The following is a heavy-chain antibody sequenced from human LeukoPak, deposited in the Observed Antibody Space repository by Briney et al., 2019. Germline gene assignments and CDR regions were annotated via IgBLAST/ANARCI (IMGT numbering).Heavy chain of an antibody. CDR3: ARDSYYGGTQDY. Sequence: GGSLRLSCAASGFIFSSYEMNWVRQAPGKGLEWVSYISTRGGTIYYADSVKGRFTISRDNAKNSLYLQMNSLRAEDTAVYYCARDSYYGGTQDYWGQGTLVTVSS. D-gene: IGHD4-23*01. V-gene: IGHV3-48*03. CDR2: ISTRGGTI. J-gene: IGHJ4*02. CDR1: GFIFSSYE.